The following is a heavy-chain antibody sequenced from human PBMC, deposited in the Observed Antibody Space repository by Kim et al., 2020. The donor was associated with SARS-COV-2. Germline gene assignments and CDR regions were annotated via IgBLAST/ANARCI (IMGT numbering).Heavy chain of an antibody. CDR2: INAGNGNT. CDR3: ARGGHIRGIAAAGTPLFDFDY. J-gene: IGHJ4*02. Sequence: ASVKVSCKASGYTFTSYAMHWVRQAPGQRLEWMGWINAGNGNTKYSQKFQGRVTITRDTSASTAYMELSSLRSEDTAVYYCARGGHIRGIAAAGTPLFDFDYWGQGTLVTVSS. CDR1: GYTFTSYA. D-gene: IGHD6-13*01. V-gene: IGHV1-3*01.